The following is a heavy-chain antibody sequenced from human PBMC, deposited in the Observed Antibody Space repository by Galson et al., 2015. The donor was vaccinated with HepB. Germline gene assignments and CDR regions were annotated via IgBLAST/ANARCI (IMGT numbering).Heavy chain of an antibody. Sequence: TLSLTCSVSGASLSSGTYFWSWIRQHPGKGLEWIGYIYYSGSTYYNPSLKSRVTISVDTSKNQFSLKLSSATAADTAVYYCARDDRGADYWGQGTLVSVSS. CDR2: IYYSGST. CDR1: GASLSSGTYF. J-gene: IGHJ4*02. V-gene: IGHV4-31*03. CDR3: ARDDRGADY. D-gene: IGHD4-17*01.